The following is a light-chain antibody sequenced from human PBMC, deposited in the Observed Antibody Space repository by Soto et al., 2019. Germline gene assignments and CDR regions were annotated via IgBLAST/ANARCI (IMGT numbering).Light chain of an antibody. CDR3: QQYGGSPLVT. Sequence: EVVLTQSPGTLSLSPGERATLSCRASQSVHSNYLAWYQQKPGQAPRLLISGASSRATGIPDRFSGSGSGRDFTLTISRLEPEDFAVYYCQQYGGSPLVTFGGGTKVEIK. V-gene: IGKV3-20*01. J-gene: IGKJ4*01. CDR2: GAS. CDR1: QSVHSNY.